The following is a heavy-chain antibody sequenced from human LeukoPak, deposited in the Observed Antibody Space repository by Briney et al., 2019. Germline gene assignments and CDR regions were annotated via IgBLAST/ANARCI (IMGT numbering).Heavy chain of an antibody. V-gene: IGHV3-48*02. CDR3: APVSYCSSTSCPRGY. CDR1: GFTFSSYG. D-gene: IGHD2-2*01. CDR2: ISSSSSTI. Sequence: GGSLRLSCAASGFTFSSYGMHWVRQAPGKGLEWVSYISSSSSTIYYADSVKGRFTISRDNAKNSLYLQMNSLRDEDTAVYYCAPVSYCSSTSCPRGYWGQGTLVTVSS. J-gene: IGHJ4*02.